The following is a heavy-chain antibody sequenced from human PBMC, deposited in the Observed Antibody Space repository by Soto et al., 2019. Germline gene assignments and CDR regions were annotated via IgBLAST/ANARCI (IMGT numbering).Heavy chain of an antibody. V-gene: IGHV3-30*03. J-gene: IGHJ4*02. CDR1: GFDFSNSG. CDR2: ISFDGDK. Sequence: VGSLRLSCTASGFDFSNSGIQWVRQTPGKGLEWVALISFDGDKYYVDSVKGRFTISRDNPTNTVYLQMNRLRPEDTGVYYCARDYARGWCQFWGQGTLVTVSS. CDR3: ARDYARGWCQF. D-gene: IGHD2-8*02.